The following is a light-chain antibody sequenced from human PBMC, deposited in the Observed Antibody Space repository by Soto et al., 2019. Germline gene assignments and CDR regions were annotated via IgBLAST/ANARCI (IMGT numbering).Light chain of an antibody. Sequence: DIQMTQSPSTLSASVGDRVTITCRASQSISNWLAWYQQKPGKAPKLLIYKASSLESGVPSRFSGSGSGTEFTLNISSLQPDDFATYYCQQYNSSFGQGTKVEIK. CDR1: QSISNW. CDR2: KAS. CDR3: QQYNSS. V-gene: IGKV1-5*03. J-gene: IGKJ1*01.